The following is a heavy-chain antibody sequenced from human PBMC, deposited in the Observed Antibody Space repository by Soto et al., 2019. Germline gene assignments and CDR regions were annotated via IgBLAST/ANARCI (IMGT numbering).Heavy chain of an antibody. V-gene: IGHV3-74*01. CDR2: LKGDASST. D-gene: IGHD3-3*01. J-gene: IGHJ6*03. Sequence: EVQVEESGGGLVQPEGSLRLSCAASGFTFSEYWMHWVRQAPGKGLVWVSRLKGDASSTNYADSVKGRFTISRDNAKNTAYLEINSLRAEDTAVYYCARGARGYYYMDVWGKGTTVTVSS. CDR1: GFTFSEYW. CDR3: ARGARGYYYMDV.